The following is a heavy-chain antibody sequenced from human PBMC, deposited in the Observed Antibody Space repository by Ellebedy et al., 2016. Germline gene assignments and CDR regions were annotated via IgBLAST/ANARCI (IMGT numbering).Heavy chain of an antibody. V-gene: IGHV1-18*01. J-gene: IGHJ3*02. CDR2: ISAYNGNT. Sequence: ASVKVSXXASGGTFSSYAISWVRQAPGQGLEWMGWISAYNGNTNYAQKLQGRVTMTTDTSTSTAYMELRSLRSDDTAVYYCASSTLGPVWDKVVPSDAGAFDIWGQGTMVTVSS. CDR1: GGTFSSYA. D-gene: IGHD2-2*01. CDR3: ASSTLGPVWDKVVPSDAGAFDI.